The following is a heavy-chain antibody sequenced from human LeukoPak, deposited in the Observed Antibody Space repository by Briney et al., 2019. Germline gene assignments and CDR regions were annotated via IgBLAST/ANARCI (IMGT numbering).Heavy chain of an antibody. J-gene: IGHJ1*01. CDR2: IYYSGRT. CDR1: GGSISGSSYY. V-gene: IGHV4-39*02. D-gene: IGHD2-15*01. CDR3: RRRRCCDSNVCFD. Sequence: SETLSLTCTVSGGSISGSSYYWGWIRQPPGKGLEWIGDIYYSGRTYYNLSLRNRVSISLDTSKNRFSLTLTSVSAATTADYCCRRRRCCDSNVCFDWGQGSLVIVSS.